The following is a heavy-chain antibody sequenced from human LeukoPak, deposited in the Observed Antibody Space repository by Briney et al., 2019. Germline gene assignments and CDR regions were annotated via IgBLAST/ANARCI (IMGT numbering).Heavy chain of an antibody. D-gene: IGHD1-26*01. V-gene: IGHV3-73*01. Sequence: GGSLKLSCAASGFTFSGTAMHWVRQASGKGLEWVGRIRSKANSYATVYAASVKGRFTISRDDSKKTAYLQMNSLKTEDTAVYYCTTDGVGIEGATFDYWGQGILVTVSS. J-gene: IGHJ4*02. CDR2: IRSKANSYAT. CDR1: GFTFSGTA. CDR3: TTDGVGIEGATFDY.